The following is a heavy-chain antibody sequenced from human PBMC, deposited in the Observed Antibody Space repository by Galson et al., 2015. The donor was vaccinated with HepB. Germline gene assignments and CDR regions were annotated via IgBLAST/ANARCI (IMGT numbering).Heavy chain of an antibody. CDR3: ARNVRFLEWFGVFGPDNENWFDP. V-gene: IGHV4-39*01. J-gene: IGHJ5*02. Sequence: SETLSLTCTVSGGSISSSSYYWGWIRQPPGKGLEWIGSIYYSGSTYYNPSLKSRVTISVDTSKNQFSLKLSSVTAADTAVYYCARNVRFLEWFGVFGPDNENWFDPWGQGTLVTVSS. CDR2: IYYSGST. CDR1: GGSISSSSYY. D-gene: IGHD3-3*01.